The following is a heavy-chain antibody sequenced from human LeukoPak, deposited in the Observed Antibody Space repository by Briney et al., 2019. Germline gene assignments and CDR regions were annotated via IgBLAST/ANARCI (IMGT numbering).Heavy chain of an antibody. CDR2: IGSVTGYI. CDR1: GFTFSDYS. V-gene: IGHV3-21*04. J-gene: IGHJ5*02. CDR3: ARDPSSGSRGWLDP. D-gene: IGHD1-26*01. Sequence: GGSLRLSCAASGFTFSDYSMNWVRQAPGKGLEWVSSIGSVTGYIYYADSVKGRFTISRDNAKNSVYLQMNSVRVEDTAMYYCARDPSSGSRGWLDPWGQGTLVTVSS.